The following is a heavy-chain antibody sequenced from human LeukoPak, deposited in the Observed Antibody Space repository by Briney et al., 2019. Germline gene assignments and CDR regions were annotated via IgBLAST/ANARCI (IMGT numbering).Heavy chain of an antibody. J-gene: IGHJ4*02. CDR2: ISNSGTTI. CDR1: RFTFSDFY. V-gene: IGHV3-11*04. D-gene: IGHD6-19*01. CDR3: ARHARVAGFDY. Sequence: KPGGSLRLSCAASRFTFSDFYMSRIRQAPGKGLEWISYISNSGTTIYYADSVKGRFTISRDNAKNSLYLQMNSLRAEDTAVYYCARHARVAGFDYWGLGTLVTVSS.